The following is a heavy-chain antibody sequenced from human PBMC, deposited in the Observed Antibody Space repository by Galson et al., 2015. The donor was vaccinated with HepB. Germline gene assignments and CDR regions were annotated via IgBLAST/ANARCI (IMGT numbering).Heavy chain of an antibody. V-gene: IGHV3-30*18. D-gene: IGHD6-13*01. CDR1: GFTFSSYG. J-gene: IGHJ5*02. CDR3: AKPPGAIAA. CDR2: ISYDGSNK. Sequence: SLRLSCAASGFTFSSYGMYWVRQAPGKGLEWVAVISYDGSNKYYADSVKGRFTISRDNSKNTLYLQMNSLRAEDTAVCYCAKPPGAIAAWGQGTLVTVSS.